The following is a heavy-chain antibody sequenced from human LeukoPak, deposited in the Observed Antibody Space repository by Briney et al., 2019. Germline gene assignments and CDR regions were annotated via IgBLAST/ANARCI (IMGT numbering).Heavy chain of an antibody. CDR3: ARSPCSGDCYPTYYYYYMDV. D-gene: IGHD2-21*02. Sequence: NPSETLSLTRSVYGESFSGYYWSWIRQPPGKGLEWIGEINHSGDTNYNPSLKSRVTISVDTSRNQFSLKLSSVAAADTAVYYCARSPCSGDCYPTYYYYYMDVWGKGTTVTVSS. V-gene: IGHV4-34*01. J-gene: IGHJ6*03. CDR1: GESFSGYY. CDR2: INHSGDT.